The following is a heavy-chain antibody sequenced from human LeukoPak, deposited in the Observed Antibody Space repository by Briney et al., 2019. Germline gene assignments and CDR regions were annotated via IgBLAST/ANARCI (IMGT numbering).Heavy chain of an antibody. V-gene: IGHV3-33*01. CDR1: GFSFNSYG. D-gene: IGHD3-16*01. CDR3: ARGGPEWPLDY. CDR2: IWYDGSNK. Sequence: GRSLRLSCAASGFSFNSYGMLWVRQAPGKGLEWVAVIWYDGSNKYYADSVKGRFTISRDNSNNTLYLQMNSLRVEDTAVYYCARGGPEWPLDYWGQGTLVTVSS. J-gene: IGHJ4*02.